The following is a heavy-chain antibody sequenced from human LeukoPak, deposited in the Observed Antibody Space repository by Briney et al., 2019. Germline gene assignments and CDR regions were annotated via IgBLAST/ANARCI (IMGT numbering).Heavy chain of an antibody. CDR3: AKIAVAGMSRGDWFDP. Sequence: ASVRVSCTASGYTFTDCYVHWVRQAPGQGLEWMGWINPKTGGTNSAQKFHGRVTMTRDTSISTVYMELSGLSSDDTGVYFCAKIAVAGMSRGDWFDPWGQGTPVSVSS. CDR1: GYTFTDCY. D-gene: IGHD6-19*01. V-gene: IGHV1-2*02. J-gene: IGHJ5*02. CDR2: INPKTGGT.